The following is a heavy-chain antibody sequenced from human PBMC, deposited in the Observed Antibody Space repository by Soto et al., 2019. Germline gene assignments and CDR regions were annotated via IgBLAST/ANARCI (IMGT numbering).Heavy chain of an antibody. V-gene: IGHV4-59*01. J-gene: IGHJ5*02. CDR3: ARVVVAATPVLWFDP. CDR1: GGSISSYY. CDR2: IYYSGST. Sequence: PSETLSLTCTVSGGSISSYYWSWIRQPPGKGLEWIGYIYYSGSTNYNPSLKSRVTISVDTSKNQFSLKLSSVTAADTAVYYCARVVVAATPVLWFDPWGQGTLVTVSS. D-gene: IGHD2-15*01.